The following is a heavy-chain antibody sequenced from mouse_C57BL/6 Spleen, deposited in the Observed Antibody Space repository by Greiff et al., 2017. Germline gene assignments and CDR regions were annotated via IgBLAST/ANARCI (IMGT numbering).Heavy chain of an antibody. CDR3: ARSLYYGSSLFAY. Sequence: EVQLQQSGPELVKPGASVKMSCKASGYTFTDYNMHWVKQSHGKSLEWIGYINPNNGGTSYNQKFKGKDTLTVNKSSSTAYMELRSLTSEDSAVYYCARSLYYGSSLFAYWGQGTLVTVSA. D-gene: IGHD1-1*01. CDR2: INPNNGGT. CDR1: GYTFTDYN. V-gene: IGHV1-22*01. J-gene: IGHJ3*01.